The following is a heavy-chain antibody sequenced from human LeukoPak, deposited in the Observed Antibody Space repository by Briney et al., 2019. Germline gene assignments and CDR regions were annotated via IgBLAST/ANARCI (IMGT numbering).Heavy chain of an antibody. CDR3: ARVGGSSGYYYVPLFDY. CDR2: IYSGGST. D-gene: IGHD3-22*01. J-gene: IGHJ4*02. V-gene: IGHV3-66*01. Sequence: GGSLRLSCAASGFTVSSNYMSWVRQAPGKGLEWVSVIYSGGSTYYADSVKGRFTISRDNSKNTLYLQMNSLRAEDTAVYYCARVGGSSGYYYVPLFDYWGQGTLVTVSS. CDR1: GFTVSSNY.